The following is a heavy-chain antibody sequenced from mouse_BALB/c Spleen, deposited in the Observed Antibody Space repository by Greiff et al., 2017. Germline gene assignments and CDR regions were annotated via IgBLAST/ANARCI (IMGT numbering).Heavy chain of an antibody. J-gene: IGHJ2*01. CDR1: GYTFTSYW. CDR3: ARGEGITTVVARFDY. CDR2: INPSNGRT. V-gene: IGHV1S81*02. D-gene: IGHD1-1*01. Sequence: QVQLQQPGAELVKPGASVKLSCKASGYTFTSYWMHWVKQRPGQGLEWIGEINPSNGRTNYNEKFKSKATLTVDKSSSTAYMQLSSLTSEDSAVYYCARGEGITTVVARFDYWGQGTTLTVSS.